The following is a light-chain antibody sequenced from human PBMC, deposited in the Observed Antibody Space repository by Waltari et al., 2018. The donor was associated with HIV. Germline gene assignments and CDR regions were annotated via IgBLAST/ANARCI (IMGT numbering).Light chain of an antibody. CDR2: GAS. CDR3: HQYNNWPQT. J-gene: IGKJ1*01. V-gene: IGKV3-15*01. Sequence: SPGERATLSCRASQSVSSNLAWYQQKPGQAPRVLIYGASTRATGIPARFSGSGSGTEFTLTISSLQSEDFAVYYCHQYNNWPQTFGQGTKVEIK. CDR1: QSVSSN.